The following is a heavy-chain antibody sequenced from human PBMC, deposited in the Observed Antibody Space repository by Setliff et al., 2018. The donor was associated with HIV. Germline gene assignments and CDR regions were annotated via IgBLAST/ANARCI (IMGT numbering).Heavy chain of an antibody. CDR2: IYSSGSP. V-gene: IGHV4-39*02. D-gene: IGHD5-18*01. CDR1: GASISNSNSY. Sequence: SENLSLTCTVYGASISNSNSYWGWIRQPPGKRLEWLGSIYSSGSPSYNPSLSSRLTISVDTSKNHVSLRLSSVTAADTGVYFCAREKRGYSYAKEAFDIWGHGTMVTVSS. CDR3: AREKRGYSYAKEAFDI. J-gene: IGHJ3*02.